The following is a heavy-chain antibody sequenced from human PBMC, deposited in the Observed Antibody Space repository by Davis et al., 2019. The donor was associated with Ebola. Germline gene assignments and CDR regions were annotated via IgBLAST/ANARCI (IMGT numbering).Heavy chain of an antibody. V-gene: IGHV3-7*01. CDR2: INPDETTK. CDR1: RFNFRSYW. Sequence: PGGSLRLSCAASRFNFRSYWMSWVRQAPGKGLEFVANINPDETTKNYVDSVKGRFTISRDNARNSVYLQMNSLRVDDAAVYYCARDPFNSAFDLWGQGTVVIVSS. D-gene: IGHD1-1*01. J-gene: IGHJ3*01. CDR3: ARDPFNSAFDL.